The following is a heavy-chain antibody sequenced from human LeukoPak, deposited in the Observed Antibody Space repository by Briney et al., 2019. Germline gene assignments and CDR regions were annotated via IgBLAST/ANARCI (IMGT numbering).Heavy chain of an antibody. CDR1: GYSFTGYY. CDR2: IIPNSGGT. CDR3: ARDSGLGH. Sequence: ASVKVSCKASGYSFTGYYIHWVRQAPGQGLEWMGWIIPNSGGTNYAQKFQGRVTMTRDTSITTAYMELSRLTSDDTAVYYCARDSGLGHWGQGTLVTVSS. J-gene: IGHJ4*02. V-gene: IGHV1-2*02.